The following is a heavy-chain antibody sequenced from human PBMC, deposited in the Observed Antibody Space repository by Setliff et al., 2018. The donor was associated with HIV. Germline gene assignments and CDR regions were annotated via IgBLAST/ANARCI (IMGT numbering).Heavy chain of an antibody. CDR1: SGSLSGYY. J-gene: IGHJ3*01. D-gene: IGHD6-19*01. CDR2: INQSGRS. CDR3: VRASSGWYSAHDAFDF. Sequence: SQTLSLTCAVYSGSLSGYYWNWIRQPPGKGLEWIGEINQSGRSNYNPSLKSRVIISIDTSKNQFALKLSSVTAADTAVYYCVRASSGWYSAHDAFDFWGQGTMVTVSS. V-gene: IGHV4-34*01.